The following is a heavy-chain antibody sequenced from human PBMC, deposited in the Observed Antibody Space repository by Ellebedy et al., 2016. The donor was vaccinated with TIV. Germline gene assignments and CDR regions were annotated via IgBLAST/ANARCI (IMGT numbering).Heavy chain of an antibody. CDR3: ASPQRRGYSYGPGYYYYGMDV. J-gene: IGHJ6*02. V-gene: IGHV4-34*01. Sequence: SETLSLXCTVSGGSISSYYWSWIRQPPGKGLEWIGEINHSGSTNYNPSLKSRVTISVDTSKNQFSLKLSSVTAADTAVYYCASPQRRGYSYGPGYYYYGMDVWGQGTTVTVSS. CDR2: INHSGST. D-gene: IGHD5-18*01. CDR1: GGSISSYY.